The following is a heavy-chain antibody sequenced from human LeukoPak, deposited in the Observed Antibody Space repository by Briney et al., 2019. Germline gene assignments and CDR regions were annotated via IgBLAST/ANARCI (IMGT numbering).Heavy chain of an antibody. CDR3: ARETGGVAFDI. V-gene: IGHV4-31*03. CDR2: IYYSGTT. Sequence: SQTLSLTCTVSGGSISSGGYYWSWVRQHPGKGLEWIGYIYYSGTTYYTPSLKSRVNISVDTSKNQFSLKLSSVTAADTAVYYCARETGGVAFDIWGQGTMVTVSS. D-gene: IGHD1-1*01. J-gene: IGHJ3*02. CDR1: GGSISSGGYY.